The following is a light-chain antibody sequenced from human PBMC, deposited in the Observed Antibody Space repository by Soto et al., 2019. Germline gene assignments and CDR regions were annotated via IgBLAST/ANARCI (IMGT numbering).Light chain of an antibody. J-gene: IGLJ1*01. V-gene: IGLV2-14*03. CDR2: DVN. Sequence: QSVLTQPASMSGSPGQSITISCTGTSSDVGGYNYVSWYRQHPGKAPKLMIYDVNNRPSGVSNRFSGSKSGNTASLTISGLQAEDEADYYCSSYTSRSTLGVFGTGTKLTVL. CDR1: SSDVGGYNY. CDR3: SSYTSRSTLGV.